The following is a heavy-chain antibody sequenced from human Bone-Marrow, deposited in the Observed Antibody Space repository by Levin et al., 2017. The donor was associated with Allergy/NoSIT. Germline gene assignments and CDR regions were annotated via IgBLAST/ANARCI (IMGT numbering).Heavy chain of an antibody. D-gene: IGHD3-16*01. J-gene: IGHJ3*02. CDR3: GGRHWGDAFDI. V-gene: IGHV3-23*01. CDR2: ISGSGGST. Sequence: GGSLRLSCAASGFTFSSYAMTWLRQAPGKGLEWVSAISGSGGSTYYADSVKGRFTISRDNSKNTLYLQMNSLRAGDTAVYYCGGRHWGDAFDIWGHGTMVTVSS. CDR1: GFTFSSYA.